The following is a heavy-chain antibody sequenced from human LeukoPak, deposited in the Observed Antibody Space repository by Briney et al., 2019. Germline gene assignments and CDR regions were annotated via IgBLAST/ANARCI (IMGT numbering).Heavy chain of an antibody. CDR3: ARIKVIYYYYYMDV. J-gene: IGHJ6*03. D-gene: IGHD2-21*01. CDR2: IYTSGST. CDR1: GVSISSGNYY. V-gene: IGHV4-61*02. Sequence: SETLSLTCTVPGVSISSGNYYWGWIRQPAGKGLEWIGRIYTSGSTNYNPSLKSRVTISVDTSKNQFSLKLTSVTAADTAVYYCARIKVIYYYYYMDVWAKGPRSPSP.